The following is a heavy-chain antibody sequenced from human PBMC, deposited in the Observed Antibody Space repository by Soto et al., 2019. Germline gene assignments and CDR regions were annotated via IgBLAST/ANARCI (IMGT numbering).Heavy chain of an antibody. CDR2: MNPNSGNT. J-gene: IGHJ5*02. CDR3: ARLGYCSGGSCRRGNWSDP. V-gene: IGHV1-8*01. Sequence: ASVKVSCKASGDTFTSYEINWVRQSTGQGLEWMGWMNPNSGNTGYAQKFQGRVTMTRNTSISTGYMELSSLRSEDTAVYYCARLGYCSGGSCRRGNWSDPWRQGNLVTXPS. D-gene: IGHD2-15*01. CDR1: GDTFTSYE.